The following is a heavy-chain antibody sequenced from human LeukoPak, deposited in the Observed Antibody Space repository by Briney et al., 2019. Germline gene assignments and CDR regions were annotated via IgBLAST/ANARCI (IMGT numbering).Heavy chain of an antibody. CDR3: AGKSPTTTRQHAFDI. CDR1: GFTFNIYP. J-gene: IGHJ3*02. V-gene: IGHV3-23*01. Sequence: GGSLRLSWVASGFTFNIYPMSWVRQAPGKGLEWVSAISGGGETTLPADSVEGRFTISRDNSRNTLFLQMSSLRAEDTAVYFCAGKSPTTTRQHAFDIWGRGTMGTV. D-gene: IGHD1/OR15-1a*01. CDR2: ISGGGETT.